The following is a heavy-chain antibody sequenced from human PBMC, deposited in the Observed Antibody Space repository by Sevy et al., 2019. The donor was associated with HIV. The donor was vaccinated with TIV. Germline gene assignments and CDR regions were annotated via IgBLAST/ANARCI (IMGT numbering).Heavy chain of an antibody. V-gene: IGHV3-21*04. CDR2: ISDDSRYI. Sequence: GGSLRLSCAASGFNFRTYSMNWVRQAPGKGLEWLSSISDDSRYIYYSDSVKGRFTISRANAKNLLFLQMNNLRVEDTAIYYCARDFTIFGVVSGIDYWGQGNLATVSS. CDR3: ARDFTIFGVVSGIDY. J-gene: IGHJ4*01. D-gene: IGHD3-3*01. CDR1: GFNFRTYS.